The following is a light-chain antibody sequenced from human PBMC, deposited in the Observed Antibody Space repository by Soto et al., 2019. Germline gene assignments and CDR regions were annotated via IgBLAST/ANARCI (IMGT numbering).Light chain of an antibody. Sequence: EIVLTQSPGTLSLSPGERATLSCRASQSVSSNYLAWYHHKPGQAPRLLMYGVSSRATGIPDRFSGSGSGTDFTLTITRLEPEDFAVYYCQQYGSSPFTFGQGTKLEIK. CDR2: GVS. CDR3: QQYGSSPFT. CDR1: QSVSSNY. J-gene: IGKJ2*01. V-gene: IGKV3-20*01.